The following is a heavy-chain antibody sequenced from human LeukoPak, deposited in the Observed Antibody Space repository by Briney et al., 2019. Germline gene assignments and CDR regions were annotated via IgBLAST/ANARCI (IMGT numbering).Heavy chain of an antibody. V-gene: IGHV1-2*02. CDR1: GYSFSDYY. D-gene: IGHD1-26*01. CDR2: INPNSGDT. J-gene: IGHJ6*02. CDR3: ARDGSMDV. Sequence: ASVTVSCTTSGYSFSDYYMHWVRQAPGQGLGWMGWINPNSGDTNYAQKFQGRVTMTRDTSISTVSMELSRLRSDDTALYYCARDGSMDVWGQGTTVTVSS.